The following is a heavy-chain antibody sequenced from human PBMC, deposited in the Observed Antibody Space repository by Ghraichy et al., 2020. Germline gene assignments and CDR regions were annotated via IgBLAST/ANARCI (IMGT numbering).Heavy chain of an antibody. V-gene: IGHV3-7*01. J-gene: IGHJ6*02. CDR1: GFTFSSYW. CDR2: IKQDGSEK. D-gene: IGHD4-23*01. CDR3: AKVTTVDYGMDV. Sequence: GESLNISCAASGFTFSSYWMSWVRQASGKGLEWVANIKQDGSEKYYLDSVKGRFTISRDNAKNSLYLQMNSLRAEDTAVYYCAKVTTVDYGMDVWGQGTTVTVSS.